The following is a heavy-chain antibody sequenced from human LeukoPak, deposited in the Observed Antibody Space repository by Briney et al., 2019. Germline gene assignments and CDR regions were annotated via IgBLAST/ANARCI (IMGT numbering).Heavy chain of an antibody. CDR3: ARGAYGDYGNNWFDP. V-gene: IGHV4-59*08. CDR1: GGSISSSY. J-gene: IGHJ5*02. CDR2: IHYSGST. D-gene: IGHD4-17*01. Sequence: SETLSLTCTVSGGSISSSYWSWIRQPPGKGLEWIGYIHYSGSTDYNPSLKSRVTISVDTSKNQFSLKLSSVTAADTAVYYCARGAYGDYGNNWFDPWGQGTLVTVSS.